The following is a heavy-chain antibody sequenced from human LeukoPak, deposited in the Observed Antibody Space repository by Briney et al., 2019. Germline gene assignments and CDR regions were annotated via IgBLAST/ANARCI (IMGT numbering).Heavy chain of an antibody. Sequence: ASVKVSCKASGYTFTDYYMNWVRQAPGQGLEWMGRIKTNSGGTNYAQKFQGRVTMTRDTSIRTVYMELSRLRSEDTAVYYCARPEYYYDSSGYYFWGQGTLVTVSS. CDR3: ARPEYYYDSSGYYF. D-gene: IGHD3-22*01. J-gene: IGHJ4*02. CDR2: IKTNSGGT. V-gene: IGHV1-2*06. CDR1: GYTFTDYY.